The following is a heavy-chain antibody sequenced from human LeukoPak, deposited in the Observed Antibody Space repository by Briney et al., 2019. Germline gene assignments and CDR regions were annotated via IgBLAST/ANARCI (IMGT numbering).Heavy chain of an antibody. CDR2: ITGNGVTT. Sequence: GGSLRLSCAASGFTFSSYAMSWVRQAPGKGLTWVTGITGNGVTTYYADSVKGRFTISRGNSKNTLYLQMNSLRAEDTAVYYCARRDYSDSSDYFPLFDYWGQGTLVTVSS. CDR1: GFTFSSYA. V-gene: IGHV3-23*01. J-gene: IGHJ4*02. D-gene: IGHD3-22*01. CDR3: ARRDYSDSSDYFPLFDY.